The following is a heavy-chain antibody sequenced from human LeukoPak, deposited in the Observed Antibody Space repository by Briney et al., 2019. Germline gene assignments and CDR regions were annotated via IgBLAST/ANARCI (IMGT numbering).Heavy chain of an antibody. V-gene: IGHV1-18*01. J-gene: IGHJ4*02. Sequence: ASVKVSCTASGYTFTNYAFSWVRQAPGQGLEWMGWINTNDGNTNYVKRLQGRVTMTTDTSTTTAYMELRSLISDDTAVYYCAREREETYGSGSYTFDHWGQGTLVTVSS. CDR1: GYTFTNYA. CDR3: AREREETYGSGSYTFDH. D-gene: IGHD3-10*01. CDR2: INTNDGNT.